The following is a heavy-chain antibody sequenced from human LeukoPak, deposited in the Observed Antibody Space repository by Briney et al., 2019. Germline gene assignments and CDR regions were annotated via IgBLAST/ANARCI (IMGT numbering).Heavy chain of an antibody. CDR2: IIPILGIA. Sequence: GASVKVSCKASGGTFSSYAISWVRQAPGQGLEWMGRIIPILGIANYAQKFQGRVTITADKSTSTAYMELSSLRSEDTAVYYCARGRYCSSTSCLYYYYYYMDVWGKGTTVTVSS. D-gene: IGHD2-2*01. CDR1: GGTFSSYA. V-gene: IGHV1-69*04. CDR3: ARGRYCSSTSCLYYYYYYMDV. J-gene: IGHJ6*03.